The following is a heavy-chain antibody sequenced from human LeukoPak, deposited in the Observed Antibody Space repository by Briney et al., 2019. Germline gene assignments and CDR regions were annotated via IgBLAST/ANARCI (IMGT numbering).Heavy chain of an antibody. D-gene: IGHD3-22*01. Sequence: ASVKVSCKASGYTFTGYYMYWVRQAPGQGLEWMGRTDPNSGGTNYAQKFQGRVTMTRDTSISTAYMELSRLRSDDTAVYYCARDVKLYYYDSSGYYNDAFDIWGQGTMVTVSS. CDR1: GYTFTGYY. V-gene: IGHV1-2*06. J-gene: IGHJ3*02. CDR3: ARDVKLYYYDSSGYYNDAFDI. CDR2: TDPNSGGT.